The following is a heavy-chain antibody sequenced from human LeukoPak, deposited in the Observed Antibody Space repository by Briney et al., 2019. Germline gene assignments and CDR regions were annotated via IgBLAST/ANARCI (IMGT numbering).Heavy chain of an antibody. CDR3: ARGGYTRGGFDY. Sequence: SETLSLTCAVYGGSFSGYYWSWIRQPPGKGLEWIGEINHSGSTNYNPSLKSRVTISVDTSKNQFSLKLSSVTAADTAVYYCARGGYTRGGFDYWGQGTLVTVSS. V-gene: IGHV4-34*01. D-gene: IGHD5-24*01. CDR2: INHSGST. CDR1: GGSFSGYY. J-gene: IGHJ4*02.